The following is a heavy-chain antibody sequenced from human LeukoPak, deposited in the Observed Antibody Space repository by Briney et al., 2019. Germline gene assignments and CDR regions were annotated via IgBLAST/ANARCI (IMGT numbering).Heavy chain of an antibody. CDR2: IWFDGSNK. CDR3: ARRKFDSYGYLDY. V-gene: IGHV3-30*02. J-gene: IGHJ4*02. D-gene: IGHD5-18*01. Sequence: GGSLRLSCASSGFTFSSYGMHWVRQAPGKGLEWEAFIWFDGSNKNYADSVKGRFTISRDNSKNTLFLQMNSLRGEDTAVYYCARRKFDSYGYLDYWGQGTLVTVS. CDR1: GFTFSSYG.